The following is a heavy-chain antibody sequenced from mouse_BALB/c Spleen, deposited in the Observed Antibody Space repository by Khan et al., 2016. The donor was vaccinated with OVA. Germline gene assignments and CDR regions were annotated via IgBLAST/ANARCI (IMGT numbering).Heavy chain of an antibody. Sequence: VQLQESGPGPVAPSQSLSITCTISGFSLTSYGVHWVRQPAGKGLEWLVVIWSDGRTTYNSALKSRLSISKDNSKSQVFLKVNSLQTDDTAIYYYGRQDYTGYFDVWGAGTTVTVSS. CDR2: IWSDGRT. V-gene: IGHV2-6-1*01. CDR1: GFSLTSYG. J-gene: IGHJ1*01. D-gene: IGHD2-13*01. CDR3: GRQDYTGYFDV.